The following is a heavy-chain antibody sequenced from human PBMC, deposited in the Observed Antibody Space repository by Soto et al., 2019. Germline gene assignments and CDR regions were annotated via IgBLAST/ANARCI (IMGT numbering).Heavy chain of an antibody. V-gene: IGHV4-31*03. J-gene: IGHJ5*02. Sequence: PSETLSLTCTVSGGSISSGGYYWSWIRQHPGKGLEWIGYIYYSGSTYYNPSLKSRVTISVDTSKNQFSLKLSSVTAADTAVYYCARDRVGDGSGSYYNHNWFDPWGQGTLVTVSS. CDR3: ARDRVGDGSGSYYNHNWFDP. CDR1: GGSISSGGYY. D-gene: IGHD3-10*01. CDR2: IYYSGST.